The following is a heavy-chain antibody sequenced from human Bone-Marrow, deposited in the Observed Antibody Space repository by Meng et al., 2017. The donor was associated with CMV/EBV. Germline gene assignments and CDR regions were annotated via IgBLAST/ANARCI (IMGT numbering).Heavy chain of an antibody. CDR2: INHSGST. J-gene: IGHJ5*02. D-gene: IGHD2-2*01. CDR1: GGSFSGYY. V-gene: IGHV4-34*01. Sequence: SETLSLTCAVYGGSFSGYYWSWIRQPPGKGLEWIGEINHSGSTNYNPSLKSRVTISVDTSKNQFSLKLSSVTAADTAVYYCARGTIVVVPAAIQAYNWFDPWGQGTLVTFSS. CDR3: ARGTIVVVPAAIQAYNWFDP.